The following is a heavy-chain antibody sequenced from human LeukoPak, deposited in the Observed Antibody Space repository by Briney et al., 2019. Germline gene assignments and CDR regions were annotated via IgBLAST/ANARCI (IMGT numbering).Heavy chain of an antibody. V-gene: IGHV1-2*02. CDR2: INPNRGGT. D-gene: IGHD1-26*01. Sequence: GASVKVSCKASGYTFTGHYMHWVRQAPGQGLEWMGWINPNRGGTSFAQKFQGRVTMTRDTSITTAYMELSSLRSEDTAVYYCARGVKVGATKAGGYWGQGTLVTVSS. CDR1: GYTFTGHY. J-gene: IGHJ4*02. CDR3: ARGVKVGATKAGGY.